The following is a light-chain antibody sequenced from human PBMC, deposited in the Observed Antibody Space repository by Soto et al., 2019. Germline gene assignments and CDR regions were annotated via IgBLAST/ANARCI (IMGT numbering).Light chain of an antibody. V-gene: IGKV1-5*03. CDR1: QSISWW. J-gene: IGKJ1*01. Sequence: DIQMTQSPSTLSASVGDRVTITCRASQSISWWLAWYQQKPGEVPKLLIYKASNVESGVPSRFSGSGFETEFTLTSSSLQPEDFATYYCQEFDTWTFGQGTKVEVK. CDR3: QEFDTWT. CDR2: KAS.